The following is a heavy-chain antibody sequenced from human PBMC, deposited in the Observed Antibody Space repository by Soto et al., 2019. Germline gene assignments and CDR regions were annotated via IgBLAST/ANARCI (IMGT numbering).Heavy chain of an antibody. J-gene: IGHJ5*02. CDR2: ISFDGSSK. CDR3: ARDPIHGSGLFDA. V-gene: IGHV3-30*09. CDR1: GFPFSSYT. Sequence: QEHLVESGGGVVQPGGSLTLSCTASGFPFSSYTMHWLRRAPGKGLEWVGIISFDGSSKYYADWLKGRIVISRDNSKNMVFLEMNSLRVEDTAVYHCARDPIHGSGLFDAWGQGTLVTVSS. D-gene: IGHD3-10*01.